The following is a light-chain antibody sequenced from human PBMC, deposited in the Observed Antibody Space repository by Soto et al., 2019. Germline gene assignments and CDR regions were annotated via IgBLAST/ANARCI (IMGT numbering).Light chain of an antibody. J-gene: IGKJ4*01. CDR1: QSLLHSNGYNY. CDR2: LGS. Sequence: DLVMTQSPLSLPVTPGEPASISCRSSQSLLHSNGYNYLDWYLQKPGQSPQLLIYLGSNRASGVTDRFSGSGSGTDFTLKISRVEAEDVGVYYCMQALQTPFTFGGGTKVEIK. V-gene: IGKV2-28*01. CDR3: MQALQTPFT.